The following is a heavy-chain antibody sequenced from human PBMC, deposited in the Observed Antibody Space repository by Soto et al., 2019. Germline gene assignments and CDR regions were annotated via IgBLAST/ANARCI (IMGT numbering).Heavy chain of an antibody. CDR3: ARMGSSGYYPYYYYYGMDV. CDR2: IYYSGST. Sequence: SETLSLTCTVSGGSISSGGYYWSWIRQHPGKGLEWIGYIYYSGSTYYNPSLKSRVTISVDTSKNQFSLKLSSVTAADTAVYYCARMGSSGYYPYYYYYGMDVWGQGTTVTVSS. J-gene: IGHJ6*02. CDR1: GGSISSGGYY. V-gene: IGHV4-31*03. D-gene: IGHD3-22*01.